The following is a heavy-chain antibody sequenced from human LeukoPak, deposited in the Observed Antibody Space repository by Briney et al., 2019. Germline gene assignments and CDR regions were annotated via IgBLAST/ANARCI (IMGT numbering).Heavy chain of an antibody. J-gene: IGHJ4*02. V-gene: IGHV4-61*02. Sequence: PSETLSLTCTVSGDSISSGTNYWSWIRQPAGKGLEWIGRVHASGGTNYNPSLKGRVTISVDTSKNQLSLRLSSVSAADTALYFCARDDRIVKGFDYWGQGTLVTVSS. CDR1: GDSISSGTNY. D-gene: IGHD2-15*01. CDR3: ARDDRIVKGFDY. CDR2: VHASGGT.